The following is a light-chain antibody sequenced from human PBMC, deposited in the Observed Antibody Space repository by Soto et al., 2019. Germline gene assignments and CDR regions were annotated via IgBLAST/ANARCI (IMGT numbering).Light chain of an antibody. CDR2: LGY. CDR1: QSLLHSNGYNY. Sequence: DIVMTQSPLSLRVTPGEPASISCSSSQSLLHSNGYNYLDWYLQKPGQSPQLLIYLGYNRASGVPDRFSGSGSGTDFTLKISRVEAEDVGVYYCMQALQAPLTFGQGTKVDIK. J-gene: IGKJ1*01. CDR3: MQALQAPLT. V-gene: IGKV2-28*01.